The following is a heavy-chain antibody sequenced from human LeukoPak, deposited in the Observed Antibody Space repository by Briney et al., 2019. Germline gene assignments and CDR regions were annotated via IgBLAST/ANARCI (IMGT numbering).Heavy chain of an antibody. Sequence: GGSLRLSCAASGFTVSSNYMSWVGQPPGKGLEWASVIYSGGSTYYADSVKGRFTISRDNSKNTLYLQMNSLRAEDTAVYYCARVVVAAEHNWFDPWGQGTLVTVSS. CDR1: GFTVSSNY. V-gene: IGHV3-53*01. D-gene: IGHD2-15*01. CDR2: IYSGGST. J-gene: IGHJ5*02. CDR3: ARVVVAAEHNWFDP.